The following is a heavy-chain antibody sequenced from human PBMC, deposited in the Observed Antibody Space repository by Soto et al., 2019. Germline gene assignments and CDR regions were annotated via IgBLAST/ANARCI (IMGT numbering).Heavy chain of an antibody. CDR3: ARGRYGDY. CDR2: ISAHNGNT. D-gene: IGHD1-1*01. CDR1: GYTFTTYG. V-gene: IGHV1-18*01. Sequence: QVHLVQSGAEVKKPGASEKVSCKGSGYTFTTYGITWVRQAPGQGLEWMGWISAHNGNTNYAQKLQGGVTVTRDTSTSTAYMELRSLRSDDTAVYYCARGRYGDYWGQGALVTVSS. J-gene: IGHJ4*02.